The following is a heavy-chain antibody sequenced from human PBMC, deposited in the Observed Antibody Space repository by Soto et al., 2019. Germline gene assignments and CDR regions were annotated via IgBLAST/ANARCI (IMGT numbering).Heavy chain of an antibody. Sequence: EVQLVESGGDLVQPGGPLRLSCAASGFTFSDHYIDWVRQAPGKGLECVGRSRDKGNSYSTDYGASVKGRFTISRDASKNSPYLQMSSLKTEGTAMYYCARSMPGTTSLDYWGQGNLVTGSS. CDR1: GFTFSDHY. D-gene: IGHD1-7*01. CDR3: ARSMPGTTSLDY. J-gene: IGHJ4*02. V-gene: IGHV3-72*01. CDR2: SRDKGNSYST.